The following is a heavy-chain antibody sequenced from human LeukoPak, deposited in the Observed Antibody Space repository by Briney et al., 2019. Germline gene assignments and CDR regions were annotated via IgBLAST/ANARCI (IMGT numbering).Heavy chain of an antibody. J-gene: IGHJ6*02. CDR2: ISSSGSTI. V-gene: IGHV3-48*03. CDR3: ARDLSSSWGGFYYYYYGMDV. Sequence: GGSLRLSCVASGFTFSSYEMNWVRQAPGKVLEWVSYISSSGSTIYYADSVKGRFTISRDNAKNSLYLQMNSLRAEDTAVYYCARDLSSSWGGFYYYYYGMDVWGQGTTVTVSS. D-gene: IGHD6-13*01. CDR1: GFTFSSYE.